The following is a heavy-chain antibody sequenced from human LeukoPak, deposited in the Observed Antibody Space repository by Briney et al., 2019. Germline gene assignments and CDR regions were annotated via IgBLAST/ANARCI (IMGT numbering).Heavy chain of an antibody. CDR1: GGSISSYY. CDR2: IYYSGGT. J-gene: IGHJ6*04. V-gene: IGHV4-59*01. CDR3: AGGSGRDYYYYYGMDV. Sequence: SETLSLTCTVSGGSISSYYWSWIRQPPGKGLEWIGYIYYSGGTNYNPSLKSRVTISVDTSKNQFSLKLSSVTAADTAVYYCAGGSGRDYYYYYGMDVWGKGTTVTVSS. D-gene: IGHD3-10*01.